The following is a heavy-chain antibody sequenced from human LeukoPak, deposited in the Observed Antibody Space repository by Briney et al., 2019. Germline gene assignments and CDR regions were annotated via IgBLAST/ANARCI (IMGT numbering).Heavy chain of an antibody. Sequence: ASVKVSCKASGYTFTSYDINWVRQATGQGLEWMGWMNPNSGNTGYAQKFQGRVTITRNTSISTAYMDLSSLRSDDTAVYYCARRAVAYYYYYYMDVWGKGTTVTVSS. J-gene: IGHJ6*03. CDR3: ARRAVAYYYYYYMDV. CDR2: MNPNSGNT. D-gene: IGHD6-19*01. V-gene: IGHV1-8*03. CDR1: GYTFTSYD.